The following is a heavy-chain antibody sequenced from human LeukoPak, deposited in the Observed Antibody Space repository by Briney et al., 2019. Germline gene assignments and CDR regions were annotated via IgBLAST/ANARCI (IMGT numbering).Heavy chain of an antibody. CDR2: MNPNSGNT. J-gene: IGHJ6*03. V-gene: IGHV1-8*02. CDR3: ARGRMNRGSGNGNYYMDV. Sequence: GASVKVSCKASGYTFTGYYMHWVRQAPGQGLEWMGWMNPNSGNTGYAQKFQGRVTMTRNTSISTAYMELSSLRSEDTAVYYCARGRMNRGSGNGNYYMDVWGKGTTVTISS. CDR1: GYTFTGYY. D-gene: IGHD3-10*01.